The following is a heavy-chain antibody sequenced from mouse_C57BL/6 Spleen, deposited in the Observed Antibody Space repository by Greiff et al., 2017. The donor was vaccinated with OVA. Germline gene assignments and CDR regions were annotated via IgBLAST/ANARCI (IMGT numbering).Heavy chain of an antibody. CDR3: ARGGITTVVPYFDV. J-gene: IGHJ1*03. CDR2: INPNYGTT. V-gene: IGHV1-39*01. Sequence: EVKLVESGPELVKPGASVKISCKASGYSFTDYNMNWVKQSNGKSLEWIGVINPNYGTTSYNQKFKGKATLTVDQSSSTAYMQLNSLTSEDSAVYYCARGGITTVVPYFDVWGTGTTVTVSS. D-gene: IGHD1-1*01. CDR1: GYSFTDYN.